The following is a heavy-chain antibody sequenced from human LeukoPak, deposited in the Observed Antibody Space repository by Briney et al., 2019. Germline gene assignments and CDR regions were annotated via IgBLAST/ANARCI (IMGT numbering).Heavy chain of an antibody. CDR1: GGSFSGYY. Sequence: SETLSLTCAVYGGSFSGYYWSWIRQPPGKGLEWIGEIKHSGSTNYNPSLKSRVTISVDTSKNQFSLKLSSVTAADTAVYYCARGYGSGSYPFDYRGQGTLVTVSS. J-gene: IGHJ4*02. V-gene: IGHV4-34*01. D-gene: IGHD3-10*01. CDR3: ARGYGSGSYPFDY. CDR2: IKHSGST.